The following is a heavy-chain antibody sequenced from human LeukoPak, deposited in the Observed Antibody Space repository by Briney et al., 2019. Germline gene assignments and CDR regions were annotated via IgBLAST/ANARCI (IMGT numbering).Heavy chain of an antibody. V-gene: IGHV3-48*03. CDR1: GFTFSSYE. CDR2: ISSSGSTI. Sequence: GGSLRLSCAASGFTFSSYEMNWVRQAPGKGLEWVSYISSSGSTIYYADSVKGRFTISRDNAKNSLYLQMNSLRAEDTAVYYCARVDWFGDMDVWGQGTTVTVSS. J-gene: IGHJ6*02. CDR3: ARVDWFGDMDV. D-gene: IGHD3-10*01.